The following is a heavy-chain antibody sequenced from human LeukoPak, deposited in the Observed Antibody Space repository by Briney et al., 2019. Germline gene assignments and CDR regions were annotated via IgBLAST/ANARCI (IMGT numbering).Heavy chain of an antibody. CDR3: AKDTRSSGRGYYFDY. CDR2: ISGSGGST. V-gene: IGHV3-23*01. D-gene: IGHD6-19*01. Sequence: GGSLRLSCAASGFTFSSYAMSWVRQAPGKGLEWVSAISGSGGSTYYADSVKGRFTISRDNSKNTLYLQMNSLRAEDTAVYYCAKDTRSSGRGYYFDYWGQGTLVTVSS. J-gene: IGHJ4*02. CDR1: GFTFSSYA.